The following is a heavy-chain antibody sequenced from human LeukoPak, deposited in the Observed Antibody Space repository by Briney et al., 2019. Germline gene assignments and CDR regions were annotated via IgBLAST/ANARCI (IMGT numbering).Heavy chain of an antibody. J-gene: IGHJ4*02. CDR2: IYYSGST. V-gene: IGHV4-59*08. D-gene: IGHD6-13*01. CDR1: GGSITYYH. Sequence: SETLSLTCTVSGGSITYYHWSWIRQPPGKGLEWIGYIYYSGSTNYNPSLKSRVTISVDTPKNQFSLKLSSVTAADTAVYYCARRLSSWYAFDYWDRGTLVTVSS. CDR3: ARRLSSWYAFDY.